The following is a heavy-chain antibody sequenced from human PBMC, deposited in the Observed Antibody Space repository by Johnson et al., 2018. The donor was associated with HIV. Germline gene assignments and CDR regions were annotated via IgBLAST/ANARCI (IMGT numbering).Heavy chain of an antibody. D-gene: IGHD2-21*01. CDR1: GFIFDDYA. J-gene: IGHJ3*01. Sequence: EVQVVESGGGLVQPGRSLRLSCAASGFIFDDYAMHWVRQAPGKGLEWVSGVSWNSGRIDYADFVKGRFSISRDNAKNSLYMQMNSLRAEDTALYYCAKDIVNCAGDCYARGASDFWGQGTMVTVSS. CDR3: AKDIVNCAGDCYARGASDF. V-gene: IGHV3-9*01. CDR2: VSWNSGRI.